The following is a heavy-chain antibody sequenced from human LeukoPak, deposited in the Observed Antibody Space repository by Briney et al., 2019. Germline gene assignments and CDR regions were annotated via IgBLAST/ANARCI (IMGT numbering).Heavy chain of an antibody. D-gene: IGHD5-18*01. V-gene: IGHV3-30*01. CDR2: ISYDGSNK. J-gene: IGHJ4*02. CDR3: ARDRSQRAYSYGPDGE. CDR1: GFTFSSYA. Sequence: GRSLRLSCAASGFTFSSYAMHWVRQAPGKGLEWVAVISYDGSNKFYADSVKGRFTISRDNSKNTLSLQMNSLRAEDTAVYYCARDRSQRAYSYGPDGEWGQGTLVTVSS.